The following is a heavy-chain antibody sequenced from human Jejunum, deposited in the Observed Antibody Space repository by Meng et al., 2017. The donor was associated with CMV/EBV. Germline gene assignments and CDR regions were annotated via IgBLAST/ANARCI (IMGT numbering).Heavy chain of an antibody. J-gene: IGHJ4*02. CDR1: GFTFSNYA. CDR3: AKARQCED. Sequence: SVGLSCAASGFTFSNYAMTWVRQAPGKGLEWVSTISEIRDASYYGDSVKGRFAISRDNSKNTLYLQMSSLRVEDTAVYYCAKARQCEDWGQGTLVTVSS. V-gene: IGHV3-23*01. CDR2: ISEIRDAS.